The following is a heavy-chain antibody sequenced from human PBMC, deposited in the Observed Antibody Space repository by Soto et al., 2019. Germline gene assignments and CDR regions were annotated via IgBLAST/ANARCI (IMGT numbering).Heavy chain of an antibody. CDR3: TRDGGFVVVPAAILWGMDV. D-gene: IGHD2-2*01. Sequence: PGGSLRLSCTASGFTFGDYAMSWFRQAPGKGLEWVGFIRSKAYGGTAEYAASVKGRFTISRDDSKSIAYLQMNSLKTEDTAVYYCTRDGGFVVVPAAILWGMDVWGQGTTVTVSS. CDR2: IRSKAYGGTA. V-gene: IGHV3-49*03. J-gene: IGHJ6*02. CDR1: GFTFGDYA.